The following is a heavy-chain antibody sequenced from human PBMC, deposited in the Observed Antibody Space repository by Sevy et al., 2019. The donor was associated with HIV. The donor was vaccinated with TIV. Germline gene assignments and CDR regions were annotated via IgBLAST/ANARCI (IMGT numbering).Heavy chain of an antibody. CDR3: ASHEDWGSSSWFRFDP. D-gene: IGHD6-13*01. CDR2: IFYSGSA. CDR1: GGPIKYYY. V-gene: IGHV4-59*01. Sequence: SETLFLTCSVSGGPIKYYYWSWIRQPPGKGLEWIGNIFYSGSANYNPSLKSQVTISVDTSKNQFSLRLNSVTAADTAVYYCASHEDWGSSSWFRFDPWGQGTLVTVSS. J-gene: IGHJ5*02.